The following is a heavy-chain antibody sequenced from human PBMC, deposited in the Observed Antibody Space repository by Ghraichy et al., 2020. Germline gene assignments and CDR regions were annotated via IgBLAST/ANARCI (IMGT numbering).Heavy chain of an antibody. V-gene: IGHV3-15*01. Sequence: GESLNISCVASGFTFSNVWMTWVRQAPGKGLEWVALIKSKDAGGTTDYAASVKGSVTISRDDSQSTLYLEMSSLKTEDTAFYYCTTIRTTDCYSLDFWGQGTLVTVSS. CDR2: IKSKDAGGTT. J-gene: IGHJ4*02. CDR1: GFTFSNVW. D-gene: IGHD2-21*02. CDR3: TTIRTTDCYSLDF.